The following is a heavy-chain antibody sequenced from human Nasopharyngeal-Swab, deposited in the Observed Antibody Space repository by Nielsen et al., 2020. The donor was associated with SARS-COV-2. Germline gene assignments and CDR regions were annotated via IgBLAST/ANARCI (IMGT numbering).Heavy chain of an antibody. V-gene: IGHV3-30*04. Sequence: GESLKISCAASGSTFSSYAMHWVRQAPGKGLEWVAVISYDGSNKYYADSVKGRCTISRDNSKNTLYLQMNSLRAEDTAVYYCARDYGGKKRDAFDIWGQGTMVTVSS. J-gene: IGHJ3*02. CDR2: ISYDGSNK. CDR1: GSTFSSYA. CDR3: ARDYGGKKRDAFDI. D-gene: IGHD4-23*01.